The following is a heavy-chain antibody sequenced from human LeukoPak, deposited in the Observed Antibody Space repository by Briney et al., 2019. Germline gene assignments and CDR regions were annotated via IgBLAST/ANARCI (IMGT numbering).Heavy chain of an antibody. V-gene: IGHV1-2*02. CDR2: INPSSGGT. J-gene: IGHJ4*02. CDR1: GYTFTGFY. Sequence: ASVKVSCTASGYTFTGFYLHWVRQAPGQGLEWIGWINPSSGGTKYAHRFQGRVTMTRDTSISTAYMELSRLRFDDTAVYYCARLALVATTGDFEYWGQGTLVTVSS. D-gene: IGHD5-12*01. CDR3: ARLALVATTGDFEY.